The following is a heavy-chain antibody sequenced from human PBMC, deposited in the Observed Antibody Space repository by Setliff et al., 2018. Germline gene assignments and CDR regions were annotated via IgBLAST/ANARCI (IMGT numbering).Heavy chain of an antibody. CDR1: GGSISTNSYY. J-gene: IGHJ4*02. V-gene: IGHV4-39*07. CDR3: ARAPRYFDSTGSYFDG. Sequence: SETLSLTCTVSGGSISTNSYYWGWIRQPPGKGLEWIGSMYFSGSTYYNPSLKSRVTMSIDKSKNEFSLKMSSVTAADTAVYYCARAPRYFDSTGSYFDGWGQGTPVTVSS. D-gene: IGHD3-22*01. CDR2: MYFSGST.